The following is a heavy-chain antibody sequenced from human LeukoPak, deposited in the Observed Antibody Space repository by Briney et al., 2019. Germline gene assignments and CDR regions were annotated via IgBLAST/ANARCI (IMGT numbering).Heavy chain of an antibody. J-gene: IGHJ5*02. CDR1: GYTFTGYY. CDR2: INPNSGGT. V-gene: IGHV1-2*02. Sequence: ASVKLSCKASGYTFTGYYMHWVRQAPGQGLEWMGWINPNSGGTNYAQKFQGRVTMTRDTSISTAYMELSRLRSDDTAVYYCARDRGYCSSTSCYEGGFWFDPWGQGTLVTVSS. CDR3: ARDRGYCSSTSCYEGGFWFDP. D-gene: IGHD2-2*01.